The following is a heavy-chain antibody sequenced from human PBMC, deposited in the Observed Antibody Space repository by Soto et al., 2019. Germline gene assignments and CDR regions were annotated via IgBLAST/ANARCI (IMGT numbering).Heavy chain of an antibody. V-gene: IGHV3-30*18. CDR2: ISYDGSNK. CDR3: AKDPGMIVVVIAYDI. J-gene: IGHJ3*02. CDR1: GFTFSSYG. D-gene: IGHD3-22*01. Sequence: GGALRLSCGASGFTFSSYGKHWGRQAPGKGLEWVAVISYDGSNKYYADSVKGRFTISRDNSKNTLYLQMNSLRAEDTAVYYCAKDPGMIVVVIAYDIWGRGTMVTVSS.